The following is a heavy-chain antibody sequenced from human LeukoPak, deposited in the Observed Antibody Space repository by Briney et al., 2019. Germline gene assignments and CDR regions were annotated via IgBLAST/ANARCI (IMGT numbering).Heavy chain of an antibody. CDR2: ISTYSEKP. CDR3: ARTSVAAHDKIGFVDY. J-gene: IGHJ4*02. D-gene: IGHD3-22*01. CDR1: RYNFLSYG. V-gene: IGHV1-18*01. Sequence: ASVHDSCKSSRYNFLSYGIRWVRQDPGKGLESMGWISTYSEKPKYSLKLQGRVTVTTDTSTATVSIELRGLTSDDTALYYCARTSVAAHDKIGFVDYWGQGTLVTVSS.